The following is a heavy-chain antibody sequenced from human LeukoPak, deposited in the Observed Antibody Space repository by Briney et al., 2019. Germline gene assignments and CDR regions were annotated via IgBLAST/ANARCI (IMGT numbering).Heavy chain of an antibody. D-gene: IGHD7-27*01. CDR1: GYSFTNYW. J-gene: IGHJ3*02. CDR2: IYPADSDT. CDR3: ASVVSGVGGAFDI. Sequence: GESLKISCKGSGYSFTNYWIGWVRQMPGKGLEWMGIIYPADSDTRYSPSFQGQVTISADKSISTAYLQWSSLEASDTAMYYCASVVSGVGGAFDIWGQGTMVTVSS. V-gene: IGHV5-51*01.